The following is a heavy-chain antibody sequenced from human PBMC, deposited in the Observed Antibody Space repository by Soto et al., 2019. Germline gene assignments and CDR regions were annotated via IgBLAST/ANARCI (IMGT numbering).Heavy chain of an antibody. D-gene: IGHD2-8*01. CDR3: ARGMGCYFDL. Sequence: PSETLSLTCTVSGDSIGNFYWSWIRQPAGEGLESIGRLSTSGRTNYSPSLQSRVTMSLDTSKNRFSLRLTSVSAADTAVYFCARGMGCYFDLWGRGTLVTVSS. CDR2: LSTSGRT. V-gene: IGHV4-4*07. CDR1: GDSIGNFY. J-gene: IGHJ2*01.